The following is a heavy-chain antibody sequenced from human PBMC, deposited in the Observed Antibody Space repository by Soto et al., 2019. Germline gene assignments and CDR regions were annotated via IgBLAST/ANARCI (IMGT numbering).Heavy chain of an antibody. CDR2: ISAYNGNT. Sequence: QVQLVQSGAEVKKPGASVKVSCKASGYTFTSYGISWVRQAPGQGLEWMGWISAYNGNTNYAQKLQGRVTMTTDTSTSTAYMELRSLRSDATAVYYCARDPGGATGYYYYYGMDVWGQGTTVTVSS. CDR1: GYTFTSYG. D-gene: IGHD4-4*01. V-gene: IGHV1-18*01. J-gene: IGHJ6*02. CDR3: ARDPGGATGYYYYYGMDV.